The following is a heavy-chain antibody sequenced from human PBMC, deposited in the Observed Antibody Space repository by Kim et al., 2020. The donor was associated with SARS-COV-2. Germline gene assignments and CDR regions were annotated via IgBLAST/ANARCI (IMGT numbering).Heavy chain of an antibody. CDR3: AKAGGSGSYGLDY. V-gene: IGHV3-30*02. J-gene: IGHJ4*02. Sequence: YADSVKGRFTISRDNSKNPLYLQMNSLRAEDTAVYYCAKAGGSGSYGLDYWGQGTLVTVSS. D-gene: IGHD1-26*01.